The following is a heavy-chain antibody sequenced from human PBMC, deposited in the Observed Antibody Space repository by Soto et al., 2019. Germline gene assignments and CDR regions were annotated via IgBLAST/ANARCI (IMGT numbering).Heavy chain of an antibody. D-gene: IGHD5-12*01. CDR2: INPTSSTT. V-gene: IGHV1-46*01. CDR1: EYTFTTYS. CDR3: VRVVAIPGYPDN. Sequence: ASVKVSCKASEYTFTTYSLHWVRQAPGQGLEWMGIINPTSSTTSDAQKFQGRVTMTRDMSTSTVYMELSSLRSEDTAVYYCVRVVAIPGYPDNWGQGTLVTVSS. J-gene: IGHJ4*02.